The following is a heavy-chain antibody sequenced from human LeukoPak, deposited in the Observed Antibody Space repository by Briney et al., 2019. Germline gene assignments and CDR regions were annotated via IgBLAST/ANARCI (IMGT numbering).Heavy chain of an antibody. D-gene: IGHD3-10*01. CDR1: GYTFTSYW. J-gene: IGHJ4*02. CDR2: IYPGDSDT. V-gene: IGHV5-51*01. Sequence: GESLKISCKGSGYTFTSYWFGWVRQMPGKGLEWMGIIYPGDSDTRYSPSFQGQVTISADTSISTAYLQWSSLKASDTAMYYCATTSGSYFSDFDYWGQGTLVTVSS. CDR3: ATTSGSYFSDFDY.